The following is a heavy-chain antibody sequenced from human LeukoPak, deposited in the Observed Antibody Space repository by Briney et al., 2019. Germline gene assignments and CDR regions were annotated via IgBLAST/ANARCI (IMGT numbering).Heavy chain of an antibody. CDR1: GFAFSSYD. CDR3: AKSLVRWAFDY. CDR2: LTTDGGST. V-gene: IGHV3-23*01. J-gene: IGHJ4*01. D-gene: IGHD2-8*02. Sequence: RTGGSLRLSCAASGFAFSSYDMSWVRQAPGKGLEWVSSLTTDGGSTEYADSVKGRFTISRDNSKNTLYLQMNSLRAEDTALYFCAKSLVRWAFDYWGRGALVSVSS.